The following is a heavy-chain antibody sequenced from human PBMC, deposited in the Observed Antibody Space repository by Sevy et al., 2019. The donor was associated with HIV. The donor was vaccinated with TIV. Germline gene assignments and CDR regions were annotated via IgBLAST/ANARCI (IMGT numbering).Heavy chain of an antibody. J-gene: IGHJ6*02. CDR1: GFTFSSYW. V-gene: IGHV3-74*01. CDR2: ISGDVSST. Sequence: GGSLRLSCAGSGFTFSSYWMHWVRQAPGKGLVWVSRISGDVSSTTYADSVKGRFTISRDNATNTLFLQTNSLRAEDSAVYFCARDPDSGGYSKMDVWGQGTPVTVSS. CDR3: ARDPDSGGYSKMDV. D-gene: IGHD3-22*01.